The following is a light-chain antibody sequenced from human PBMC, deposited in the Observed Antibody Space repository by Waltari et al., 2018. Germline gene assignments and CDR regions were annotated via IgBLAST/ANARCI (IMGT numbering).Light chain of an antibody. Sequence: SYEVTQPPSVSVSPGQTATITCSGERLEDKYTSWYQQKPGQSPVLVISQDTKRPSGIPERFSGSNSGNSATLTISGTHAMDEADYYCQAWDSSTEVFGGGTRLTVL. CDR3: QAWDSSTEV. CDR2: QDT. CDR1: RLEDKY. J-gene: IGLJ2*01. V-gene: IGLV3-1*01.